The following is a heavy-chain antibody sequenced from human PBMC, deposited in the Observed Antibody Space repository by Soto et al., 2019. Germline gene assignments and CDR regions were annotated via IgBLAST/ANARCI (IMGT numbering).Heavy chain of an antibody. CDR2: IKQDGGEK. CDR3: ARDGPPYSPTSGWFGA. V-gene: IGHV3-7*01. D-gene: IGHD6-13*01. Sequence: GGSLRLSCAASGFTFNSYWMSWVRQTPGKGLEWVANIKQDGGEKHYVDTVKGRFTISRDNAKNSLHLQMNSLSVEDTGVYYCARDGPPYSPTSGWFGAWGQGTLVTVSS. CDR1: GFTFNSYW. J-gene: IGHJ5*02.